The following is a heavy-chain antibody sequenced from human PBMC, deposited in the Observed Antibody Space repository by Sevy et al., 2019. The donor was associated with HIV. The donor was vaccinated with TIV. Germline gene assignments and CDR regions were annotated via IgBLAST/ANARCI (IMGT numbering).Heavy chain of an antibody. CDR2: ISSTADSI. Sequence: GGSLRLSCAASGFSISDYYMSWIRQAPGKGPQWISYISSTADSIYYADSVKGRFTISRDNAKNSLYLQMNSLTVEDTALCYCARDHLKDGDLGDYHYYAMDVWGRGTTVTVSS. J-gene: IGHJ6*02. CDR3: ARDHLKDGDLGDYHYYAMDV. V-gene: IGHV3-11*01. CDR1: GFSISDYY. D-gene: IGHD4-17*01.